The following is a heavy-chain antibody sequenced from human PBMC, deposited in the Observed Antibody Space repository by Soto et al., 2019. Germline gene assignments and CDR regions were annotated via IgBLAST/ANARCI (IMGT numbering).Heavy chain of an antibody. J-gene: IGHJ6*02. CDR3: ARGFRGGYDILTGVDV. CDR1: GGSFSGYY. CDR2: INHSGST. D-gene: IGHD3-9*01. Sequence: SETLSLTCAVYGGSFSGYYWSWIRQPPGKGLEWIGEINHSGSTNYNPSLKSRVTISVDTSKNQFSLKLSSVTAADTAVYYCARGFRGGYDILTGVDVWGQGTTVT. V-gene: IGHV4-34*01.